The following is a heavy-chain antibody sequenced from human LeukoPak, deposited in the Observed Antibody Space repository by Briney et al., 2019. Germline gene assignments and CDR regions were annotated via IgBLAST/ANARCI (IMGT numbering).Heavy chain of an antibody. CDR2: IRNKAYGGTT. CDR3: TRGLVGVDYYYYYYYMDV. D-gene: IGHD1-26*01. Sequence: GGSLRLSCTASGFTFGDYAMSWVRQAPGKGLEWVGFIRNKAYGGTTEYAASVKGRFTISRDDSKSIAYLQMNSLKTEDTAVYYCTRGLVGVDYYYYYYYMDVWGKGTTVTVSS. CDR1: GFTFGDYA. J-gene: IGHJ6*03. V-gene: IGHV3-49*04.